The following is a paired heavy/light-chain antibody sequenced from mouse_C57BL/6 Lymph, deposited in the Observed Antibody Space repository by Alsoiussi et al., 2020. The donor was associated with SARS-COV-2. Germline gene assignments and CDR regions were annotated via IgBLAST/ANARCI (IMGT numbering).Heavy chain of an antibody. J-gene: IGHJ1*03. CDR3: ARGNWDWYFDV. CDR2: ISYDGSN. Sequence: DVQLQESGPGLVKPSQSLSLTCSVTGYSITSGYYWNWIRQFPGNKLEWMGYISYDGSNNYNPSLKNRISITRDTSKNQFFLKLNSVTTEDTATYYCARGNWDWYFDVWGTGTTVTVSS. D-gene: IGHD4-1*01. CDR1: GYSITSGYY. V-gene: IGHV3-6*01.
Light chain of an antibody. CDR1: TDIDDD. Sequence: ETTVTQSPASLSMAIGEKVTIRCITSTDIDDDMNWYQQKPGEPPKFLISEGNTLRPGVPSRFSSSGYGTDFVFTIENMLSEDVADYYCLQSDNLPLTFGAGTKLELK. CDR3: LQSDNLPLT. J-gene: IGKJ5*01. V-gene: IGKV17-121*01. CDR2: EGN.